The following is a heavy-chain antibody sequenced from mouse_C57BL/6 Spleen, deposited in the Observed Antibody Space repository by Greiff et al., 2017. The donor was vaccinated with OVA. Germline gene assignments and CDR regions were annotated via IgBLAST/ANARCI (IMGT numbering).Heavy chain of an antibody. CDR1: GYTFPSYW. D-gene: IGHD3-3*01. CDR2: IYPSDSET. CDR3: ARRRDRDY. Sequence: VQLQQPGAELVRPGSSVKLSCKASGYTFPSYWLDWVKQRPGQGLEWIGNIYPSDSETHYNQKFKDKATLTVDKSSSTAYMQLSSLTSEDSAVYYCARRRDRDYWGQGTTLTVSS. V-gene: IGHV1-61*01. J-gene: IGHJ2*01.